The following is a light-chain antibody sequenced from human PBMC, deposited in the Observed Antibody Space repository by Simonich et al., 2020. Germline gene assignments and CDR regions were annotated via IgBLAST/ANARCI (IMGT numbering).Light chain of an antibody. Sequence: QSALTQPASVSGSPGQSITISCTGTSSDVGGYNYVSWYQQHPGKAPKLMIYDVSKRPSGVSNSFSGSKSGNTASLTISGLQAEDEADYYCSSYTSSSTLWVFGGGTKLTVL. J-gene: IGLJ3*02. CDR3: SSYTSSSTLWV. CDR2: DVS. V-gene: IGLV2-14*01. CDR1: SSDVGGYNY.